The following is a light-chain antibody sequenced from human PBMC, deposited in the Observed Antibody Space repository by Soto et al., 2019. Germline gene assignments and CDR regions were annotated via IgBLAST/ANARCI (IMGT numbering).Light chain of an antibody. CDR3: QQSYTTPRT. J-gene: IGKJ1*01. Sequence: DFQLTQPASSLSAXVGDXGTIXXRASQRISNYLNWYQQKPGKAPKLLIYKASILESGVPSRFSGSGSGTEFTLTISSLQPHDFATYYCQQSYTTPRTFIQGTKVDIK. CDR2: KAS. CDR1: QRISNY. V-gene: IGKV1-39*01.